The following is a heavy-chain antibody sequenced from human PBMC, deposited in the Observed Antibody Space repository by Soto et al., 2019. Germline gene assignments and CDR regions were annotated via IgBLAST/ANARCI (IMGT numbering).Heavy chain of an antibody. CDR2: ISAYNGNT. Sequence: ASVKVSCKASGYTFTSYGISWVRQAPGQGLEWMGWISAYNGNTNYAQKLQGRVTMTTDTSTSTAYMELRNLRSGDTAVYYCAREGRADGAFDIWGQGTMVTGSS. CDR3: AREGRADGAFDI. J-gene: IGHJ3*02. CDR1: GYTFTSYG. V-gene: IGHV1-18*01.